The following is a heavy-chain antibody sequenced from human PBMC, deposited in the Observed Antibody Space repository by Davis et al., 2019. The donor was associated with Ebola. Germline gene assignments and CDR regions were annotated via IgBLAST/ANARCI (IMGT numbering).Heavy chain of an antibody. CDR1: GGTFSSYA. Sequence: AASVKVSCKASGGTFSSYAISWVRQAPGQRLEWMGWINAGNGNTKYSQKFQGRVTITRDTSASTAYMELSSLRSEDTAVYYCARARIAARPTQYYYGMDVWGQGTTVTVSS. D-gene: IGHD6-6*01. J-gene: IGHJ6*02. V-gene: IGHV1-3*01. CDR2: INAGNGNT. CDR3: ARARIAARPTQYYYGMDV.